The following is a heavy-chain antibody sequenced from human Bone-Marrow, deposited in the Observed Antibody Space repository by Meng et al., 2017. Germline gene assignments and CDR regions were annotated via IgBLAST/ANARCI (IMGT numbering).Heavy chain of an antibody. D-gene: IGHD6-19*01. CDR1: GGSISSYY. CDR2: IYYSGST. CDR3: ARVGSSGWYLQQIDY. Sequence: SETLSLTCTVSGGSISSYYWSWIRQPPGKGLEWIGYIYYSGSTNYNPSLKSRVTMSVDTSKNQFSLKLSSVTAADTAVYYCARVGSSGWYLQQIDYWGQGTLVTVSS. V-gene: IGHV4-59*01. J-gene: IGHJ4*02.